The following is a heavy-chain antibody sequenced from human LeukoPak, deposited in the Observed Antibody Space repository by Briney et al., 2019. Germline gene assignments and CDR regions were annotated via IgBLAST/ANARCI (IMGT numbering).Heavy chain of an antibody. CDR3: ARVVGSRRAPEFDC. V-gene: IGHV3-7*01. CDR1: GFTFSSYW. Sequence: GGSLRLSCAASGFTFSSYWMSWVRQAPGKGLEWVANIKQDGSEKYYVDSVKGRFTISRDNAKNSLYLQMNSLRAEDTAVYYCARVVGSRRAPEFDCWGQGTLVTVSS. D-gene: IGHD1-14*01. CDR2: IKQDGSEK. J-gene: IGHJ4*02.